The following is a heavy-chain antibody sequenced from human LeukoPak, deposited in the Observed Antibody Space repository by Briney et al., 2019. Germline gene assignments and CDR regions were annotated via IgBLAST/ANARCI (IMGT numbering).Heavy chain of an antibody. Sequence: GDSLKISFKGAGYSFASYWIGWVRQMPGKGLEWMGITYPDDSETRYSASFQGQVTISADKSISIAYLQWSSLKASDTAMYYCARFLGPSGGLDYWGQGTRVTVSS. J-gene: IGHJ4*02. CDR3: ARFLGPSGGLDY. CDR1: GYSFASYW. CDR2: TYPDDSET. V-gene: IGHV5-51*01. D-gene: IGHD3/OR15-3a*01.